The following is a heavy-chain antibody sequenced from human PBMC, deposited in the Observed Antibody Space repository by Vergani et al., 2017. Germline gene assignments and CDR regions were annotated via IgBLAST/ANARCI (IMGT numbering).Heavy chain of an antibody. J-gene: IGHJ6*02. CDR1: GGSISSSSYY. CDR3: HSSGYYLNYYYYVMDV. V-gene: IGHV4-39*01. CDR2: IYYSGST. Sequence: QLQLQESGPGLVKPSETLSLTCTVSGGSISSSSYYWGWIRQPPGKGLEWIGSIYYSGSTYYNPSLKSRVTISVDTSKNQFSLKLSSVTAADTAVYYCHSSGYYLNYYYYVMDVWGQGTTVTVSS. D-gene: IGHD3-22*01.